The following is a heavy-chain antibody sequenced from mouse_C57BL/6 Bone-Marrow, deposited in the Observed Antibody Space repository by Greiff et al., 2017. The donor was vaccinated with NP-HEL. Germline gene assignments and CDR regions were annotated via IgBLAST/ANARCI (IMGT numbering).Heavy chain of an antibody. Sequence: VKLMESGAELVRPGTSVKMSCKASGYTFTNYWIGWAKQRPGHGLEWIGDIYPGGGYTNYNEKFKGKATLTADKSSSTAYMQFSSLTSEDSAIYYCAREGYGSSHWYFDVWGTGTTVTVSS. CDR1: GYTFTNYW. J-gene: IGHJ1*03. D-gene: IGHD1-1*01. CDR2: IYPGGGYT. V-gene: IGHV1-63*01. CDR3: AREGYGSSHWYFDV.